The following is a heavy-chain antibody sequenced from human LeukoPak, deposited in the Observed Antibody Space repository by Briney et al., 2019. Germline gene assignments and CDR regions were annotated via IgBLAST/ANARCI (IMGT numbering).Heavy chain of an antibody. CDR3: AREVRSTYYYYMDV. Sequence: SQTLSLTCTVSGGSISGGNYYWSWIRQPAGKGLEWIGRMYTSGSTNYNPSLKSRVTISVDTSKNQFSLKLSSVTAADTAVYYCAREVRSTYYYYMDVWGKGTTVTVSS. CDR2: MYTSGST. V-gene: IGHV4-61*02. J-gene: IGHJ6*03. CDR1: GGSISGGNYY.